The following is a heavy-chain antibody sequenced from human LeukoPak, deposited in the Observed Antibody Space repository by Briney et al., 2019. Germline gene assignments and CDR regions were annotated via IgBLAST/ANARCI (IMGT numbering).Heavy chain of an antibody. J-gene: IGHJ6*03. CDR1: GYTFTSYY. Sequence: APVKVSCKASGYTFTSYYMHWVRLVPGQGLEWMGIIDPSGGDTTYAPKFQDRVTMTRDTSTSTVYMELKSLRSEDTAVYYCARGLGYYYYYYMDVWGKGTTVTVSS. D-gene: IGHD7-27*01. V-gene: IGHV1-46*01. CDR3: ARGLGYYYYYYMDV. CDR2: IDPSGGDT.